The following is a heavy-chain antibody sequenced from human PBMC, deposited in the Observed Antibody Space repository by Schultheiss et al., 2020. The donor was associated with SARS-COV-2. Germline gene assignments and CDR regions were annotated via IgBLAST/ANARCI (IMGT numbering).Heavy chain of an antibody. Sequence: GGSLRLSCAASGFTVSSNYMSWVRQAPGKGLEWVSVIYSGGSTYYADSVKGRFTISRDNAKNSLYLQMNSLRAEDTAVYYCARDGYYYDSSGYYHYFDYWGQGTLVTVSS. D-gene: IGHD3-22*01. V-gene: IGHV3-66*01. CDR2: IYSGGST. CDR1: GFTVSSNY. CDR3: ARDGYYYDSSGYYHYFDY. J-gene: IGHJ4*02.